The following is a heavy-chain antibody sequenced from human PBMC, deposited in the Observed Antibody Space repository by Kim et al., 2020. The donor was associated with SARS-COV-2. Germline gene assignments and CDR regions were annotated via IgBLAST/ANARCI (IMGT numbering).Heavy chain of an antibody. J-gene: IGHJ4*02. CDR1: GFTFSSYG. CDR2: ISYDGSNK. Sequence: GGSLRLSCAASGFTFSSYGMHWVRQAPGKGLEWVAVISYDGSNKYYADSVKGRFTISRDNSKNTLYLQMNSLRAEDTAVYYCAKDGGSSWHFNWGQGTLVTVSS. V-gene: IGHV3-30*18. CDR3: AKDGGSSWHFN. D-gene: IGHD6-13*01.